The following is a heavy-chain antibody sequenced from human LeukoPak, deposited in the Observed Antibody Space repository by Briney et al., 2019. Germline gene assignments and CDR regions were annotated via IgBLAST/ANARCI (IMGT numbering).Heavy chain of an antibody. J-gene: IGHJ4*02. V-gene: IGHV3-48*03. CDR2: ISSSGSTI. D-gene: IGHD4-17*01. CDR3: ARDRNDYGDYVRFDY. CDR1: GFTFSSYE. Sequence: GGSLRLSCAASGFTFSSYEMNWVRQAPGKGLEWVSYISSSGSTIYYADSVKGRFTISRDNAKNSPYLQMNSLRAEDTAVYYCARDRNDYGDYVRFDYWGQGTLVTVSS.